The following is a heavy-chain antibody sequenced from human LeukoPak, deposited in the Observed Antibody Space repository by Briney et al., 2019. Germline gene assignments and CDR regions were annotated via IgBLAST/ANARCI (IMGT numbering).Heavy chain of an antibody. Sequence: SETLSLTCTVSGGSISNSRYDWYWGWIRQPPGKGLEWIGSIYYSGSTYYNSSLKSRVTISVDTSKNQFSLKLSSVTAADTAVYYCARGRLFYDSTGYFIWGPGAIVTVSS. CDR3: ARGRLFYDSTGYFI. V-gene: IGHV4-39*07. CDR1: GGSISNSRYDWY. CDR2: IYYSGST. D-gene: IGHD3-22*01. J-gene: IGHJ3*02.